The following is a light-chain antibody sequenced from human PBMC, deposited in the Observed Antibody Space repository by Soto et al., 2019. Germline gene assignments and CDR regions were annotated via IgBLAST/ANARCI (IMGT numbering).Light chain of an antibody. CDR2: DAS. J-gene: IGKJ1*01. CDR3: QQRRNWPKT. V-gene: IGKV3-11*01. CDR1: QSVSSY. Sequence: EIVLTQSPATLSLSPGERATLSCRASQSVSSYLAWYQQKPGQAPRLLIYDASNRATGIPARFSGSGSGTHFTLTIISLEAEDFAVYYCQQRRNWPKTFGQGTKVEIK.